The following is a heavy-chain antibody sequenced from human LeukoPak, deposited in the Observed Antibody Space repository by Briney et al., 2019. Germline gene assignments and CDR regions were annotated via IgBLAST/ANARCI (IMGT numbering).Heavy chain of an antibody. CDR1: GGSISSYY. CDR3: ARSTGTVTMPYYYGMDV. V-gene: IGHV4-59*01. D-gene: IGHD4-17*01. CDR2: IYYSGST. Sequence: SKTLSLTCTVSGGSISSYYWSWIRQPPGMGLEWIGYIYYSGSTDYNPSLKSRVTISLDTSRNQFSLKLSSVTAADTAVYYCARSTGTVTMPYYYGMDVWGQGTTVTVSS. J-gene: IGHJ6*02.